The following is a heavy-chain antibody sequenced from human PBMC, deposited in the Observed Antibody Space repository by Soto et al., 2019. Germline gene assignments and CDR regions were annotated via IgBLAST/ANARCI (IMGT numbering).Heavy chain of an antibody. CDR3: ARDDSGFSGSHYIDYFNY. CDR2: INAGNGNT. CDR1: GYTFTSYA. J-gene: IGHJ4*01. Sequence: VSCKASGYTFTSYAMHWVRQAPGQRLEWMGWINAGNGNTKYSQKFQGRVTITRDTSASTAYMELSSLRSEDTAVYYCARDDSGFSGSHYIDYFNYWGHGALVTVLL. V-gene: IGHV1-3*01. D-gene: IGHD1-26*01.